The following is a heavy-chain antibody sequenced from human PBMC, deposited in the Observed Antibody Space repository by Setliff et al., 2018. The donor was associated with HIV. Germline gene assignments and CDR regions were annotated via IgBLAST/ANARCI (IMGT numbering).Heavy chain of an antibody. J-gene: IGHJ5*02. V-gene: IGHV4-31*03. CDR1: GGSISSGGYY. D-gene: IGHD6-13*01. CDR2: IYYSGST. Sequence: ASETLSLTCTVSGGSISSGGYYWSWIRQHPGKGLEWIGYIYYSGSTYYNPSLKSRVTISVDTSKNQFSLKLSSVTAADTAVYYCASSSWSLNWFDPWGQGTLVTVSS. CDR3: ASSSWSLNWFDP.